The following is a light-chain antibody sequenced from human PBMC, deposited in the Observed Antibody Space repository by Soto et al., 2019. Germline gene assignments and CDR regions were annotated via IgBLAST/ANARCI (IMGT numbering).Light chain of an antibody. J-gene: IGKJ1*01. CDR2: EVS. CDR3: QHYSGDRAT. CDR1: QSINKW. V-gene: IGKV1-5*03. Sequence: DILLTQSPSTLSASVGDRVTMSCRASQSINKWLAWYQHKPGKAPNLLIYEVSTLHSGVPSRFSGNGSGTEFTLTISSLRPDDFATYYCQHYSGDRATFGQGTKGDIK.